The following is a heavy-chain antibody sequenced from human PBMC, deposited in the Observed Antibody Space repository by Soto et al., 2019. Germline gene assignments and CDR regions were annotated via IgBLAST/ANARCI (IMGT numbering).Heavy chain of an antibody. D-gene: IGHD3-10*01. Sequence: GGSLRLSCAASGFTFSSYAMHWVRQAPGKGLEWVAVISYDGSNKYYADSVKGRFTISRDNSKNTLYLQMNSLRAEDTAVYYCARDAREALPLLLWFGELSPFDPWGQGTLVTVSS. CDR3: ARDAREALPLLLWFGELSPFDP. V-gene: IGHV3-30-3*01. J-gene: IGHJ5*02. CDR2: ISYDGSNK. CDR1: GFTFSSYA.